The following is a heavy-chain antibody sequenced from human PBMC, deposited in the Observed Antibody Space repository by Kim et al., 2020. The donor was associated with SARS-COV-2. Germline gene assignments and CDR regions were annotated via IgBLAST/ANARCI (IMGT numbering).Heavy chain of an antibody. D-gene: IGHD6-13*01. Sequence: GGSLRLSCAASGFTVSSNYMSWVRQAPGKGLEWVSVIYSGGSTYYADSVKGRFTISRDNSKNTLYLQMNSLRAEDTAVYYCARVYDDSSSWYAGGAYYFDYWCQGTLVTVSS. J-gene: IGHJ4*02. CDR2: IYSGGST. V-gene: IGHV3-53*01. CDR3: ARVYDDSSSWYAGGAYYFDY. CDR1: GFTVSSNY.